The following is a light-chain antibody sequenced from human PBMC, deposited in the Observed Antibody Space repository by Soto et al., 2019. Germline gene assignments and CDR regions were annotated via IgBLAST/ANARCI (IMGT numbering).Light chain of an antibody. J-gene: IGKJ2*01. CDR1: QSVGSS. V-gene: IGKV3-15*01. CDR3: HQYKNWPPYT. Sequence: ETVMTQSPATLSVSPEQKTTLSCRASQSVGSSLAWYQQKPGQAPRLLIYDASTRATGIPARFSGSGSGTEFTLTISSLQSEDSAVYYCHQYKNWPPYTFGQGTKLEIK. CDR2: DAS.